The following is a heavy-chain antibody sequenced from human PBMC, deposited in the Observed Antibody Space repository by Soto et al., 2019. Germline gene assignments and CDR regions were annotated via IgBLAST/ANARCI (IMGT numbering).Heavy chain of an antibody. D-gene: IGHD3-22*01. J-gene: IGHJ3*02. Sequence: GGSLRPSCAASGFTISNYYMHWVRQAPEKGLEWVANIKQEGSQKWYVDSVKGRFAISRDNAKNSLFLQMNSLRAEDTAVYYCARGDYYDITGPFSDAFDIWGQGTMVTVSS. CDR3: ARGDYYDITGPFSDAFDI. V-gene: IGHV3-7*04. CDR1: GFTISNYY. CDR2: IKQEGSQK.